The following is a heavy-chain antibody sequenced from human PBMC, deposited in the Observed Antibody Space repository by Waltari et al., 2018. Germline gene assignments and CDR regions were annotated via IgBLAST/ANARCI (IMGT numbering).Heavy chain of an antibody. V-gene: IGHV3-30*03. CDR3: AELEDYGGGGFDP. CDR1: GFTFSSYG. J-gene: IGHJ5*02. D-gene: IGHD4-17*01. CDR2: ISYDGSNK. Sequence: VQLLESGGGLEQPGGSLKLSCAASGFTFSSYGMHWVRQAPGKGLEWVAVISYDGSNKYYADSVKGRFTISRDNSKNTLYLQMNSLRAEDTAVYYCAELEDYGGGGFDPWGQGTLVTVSS.